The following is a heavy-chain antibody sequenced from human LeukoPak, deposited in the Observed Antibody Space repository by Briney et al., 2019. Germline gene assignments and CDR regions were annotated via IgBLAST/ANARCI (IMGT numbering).Heavy chain of an antibody. Sequence: ASETLSLTCTVSGGSISSYYWSWIRQPPGKGLEWIGYIYYSGSTNYNPSLKSRVTISVDTSKKQFSLKLSSVTAADTAVYYCARSEYSYGADAFDIWGQGTMVTVSS. CDR1: GGSISSYY. CDR3: ARSEYSYGADAFDI. J-gene: IGHJ3*02. V-gene: IGHV4-59*01. D-gene: IGHD5-18*01. CDR2: IYYSGST.